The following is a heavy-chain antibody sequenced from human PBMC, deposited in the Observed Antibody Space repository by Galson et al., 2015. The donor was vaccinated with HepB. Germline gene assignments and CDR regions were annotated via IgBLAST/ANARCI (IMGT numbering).Heavy chain of an antibody. V-gene: IGHV5-51*01. CDR3: ARHLYSTDWYGVEY. CDR2: IYPGDSET. D-gene: IGHD6-13*01. CDR1: GYRFAGYW. Sequence: QSGAEVKEPGQSLKISCKGSGYRFAGYWLGWVRQMPGKGLEGVGGIYPGDSETRYSPSFQGQVTFPVDKSINTAYLQWSSLKASNTAIYYCARHLYSTDWYGVEYWGQGTLVTVSP. J-gene: IGHJ4*02.